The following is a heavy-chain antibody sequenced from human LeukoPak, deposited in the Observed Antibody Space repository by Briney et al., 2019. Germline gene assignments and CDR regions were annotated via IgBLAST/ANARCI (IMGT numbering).Heavy chain of an antibody. V-gene: IGHV5-51*01. CDR1: GYSFTSYW. J-gene: IGHJ5*02. D-gene: IGHD2-15*01. CDR3: ARTVVVAAGTYNWFDP. CDR2: IYPGDSDT. Sequence: GESLKISCKGSGYSFTSYWIGWVRQMPGKGLEWMGIIYPGDSDTGYSPSIQGQVTISADKSISTAYLQWSSLKASDTAMYYCARTVVVAAGTYNWFDPWGQGTLVTVSS.